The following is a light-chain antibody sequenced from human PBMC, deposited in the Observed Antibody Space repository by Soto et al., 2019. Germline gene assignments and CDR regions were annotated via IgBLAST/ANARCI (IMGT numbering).Light chain of an antibody. CDR3: LQDHDYPRT. CDR2: AAS. V-gene: IGKV1-6*01. CDR1: QGIGKD. Sequence: AIQMTQSPSSLSGFVGDTITITCRASQGIGKDLGWYQQKPGTSPKLLIYAASSLENGVPSRFSGSGSGTEFTLTVSSLQPEDFATYYCLQDHDYPRTFGQGTKVEIK. J-gene: IGKJ1*01.